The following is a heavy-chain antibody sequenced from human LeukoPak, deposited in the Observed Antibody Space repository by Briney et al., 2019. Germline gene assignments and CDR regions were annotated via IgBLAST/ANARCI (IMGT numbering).Heavy chain of an antibody. V-gene: IGHV1-18*01. CDR2: ISAFNGNT. Sequence: ASVKVSCKASGYTFTIYGVSWVRQAPGQGLEGMGWISAFNGNTDYAQKFQDRVTMTTDTSTSTAYMELRSLRSDDTAVYYCARDGAQHWNYHAFDIWGQGTVVTVSS. CDR1: GYTFTIYG. J-gene: IGHJ3*02. CDR3: ARDGAQHWNYHAFDI. D-gene: IGHD1-7*01.